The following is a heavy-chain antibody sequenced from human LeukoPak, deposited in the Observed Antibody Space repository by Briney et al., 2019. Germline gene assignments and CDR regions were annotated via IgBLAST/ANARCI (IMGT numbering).Heavy chain of an antibody. Sequence: GRSLRLPCAASGFTFSSYAMSWVRQAPGKGLEWVSAISGSGGSTYYADSVKGRFTISRDNSKNTLYLQMNSLRAEDTAVYYCALRAGELTPFDYWGQGTLVTVSS. CDR3: ALRAGELTPFDY. CDR2: ISGSGGST. CDR1: GFTFSSYA. D-gene: IGHD3-16*01. J-gene: IGHJ4*02. V-gene: IGHV3-23*01.